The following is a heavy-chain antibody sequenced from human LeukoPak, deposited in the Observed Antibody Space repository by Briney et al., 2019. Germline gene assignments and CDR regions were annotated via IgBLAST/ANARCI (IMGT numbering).Heavy chain of an antibody. J-gene: IGHJ5*02. Sequence: SETLSLTCTVSGGSISSYYWSWIRQPPGKGLEWIGYIYYSGSTNYNPSLKSRVTISVDTSKNQFSLKLSSVTAADTAVYYCARVDCSGGSCYSYNWFDPWGQGTLVTVSS. D-gene: IGHD2-15*01. CDR1: GGSISSYY. CDR2: IYYSGST. CDR3: ARVDCSGGSCYSYNWFDP. V-gene: IGHV4-59*01.